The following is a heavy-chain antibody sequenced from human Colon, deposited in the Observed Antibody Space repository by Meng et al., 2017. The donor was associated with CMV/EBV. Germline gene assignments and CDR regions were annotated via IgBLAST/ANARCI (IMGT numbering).Heavy chain of an antibody. Sequence: GESLKIPCATSGFTFTDYSLNWVRQAPGKGLEWVSSISSRSTYISYADSVKGRFTVSRDDAKNSLYLQMDSLRAEDTAVYYCARAPGNYLSPYYFDFWGQGTLVTVSS. CDR3: ARAPGNYLSPYYFDF. V-gene: IGHV3-21*01. CDR2: ISSRSTYI. CDR1: GFTFTDYS. D-gene: IGHD1-14*01. J-gene: IGHJ4*02.